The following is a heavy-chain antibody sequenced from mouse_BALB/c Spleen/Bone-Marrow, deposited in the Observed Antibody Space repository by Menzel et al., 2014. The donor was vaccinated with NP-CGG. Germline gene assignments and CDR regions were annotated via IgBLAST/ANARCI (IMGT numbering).Heavy chain of an antibody. D-gene: IGHD1-1*01. CDR1: GYSFTGYF. CDR3: ARTGYYGSSYFDY. CDR2: INPYNGDT. J-gene: IGHJ2*01. V-gene: IGHV1-20*02. Sequence: VHVKQSGPELVKPGASVKISCKASGYSFTGYFMNWVMQSHGKSLEWIGRINPYNGDTFYNQKFKGKATLTVDKSSSTAHMELRSLASEDSAVYYCARTGYYGSSYFDYWGQGTTLTGSS.